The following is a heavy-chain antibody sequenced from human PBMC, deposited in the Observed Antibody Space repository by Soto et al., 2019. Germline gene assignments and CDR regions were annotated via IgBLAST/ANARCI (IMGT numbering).Heavy chain of an antibody. CDR3: ARGTWWLRLFSYFDY. J-gene: IGHJ4*02. CDR2: IKQDGSEK. CDR1: GFTLSSYW. D-gene: IGHD5-12*01. Sequence: GGSLRLSCAPSGFTLSSYWMSWVRQAPGKGLEWVANIKQDGSEKYYVDSVKGRFTISRDNAKNSLYLQMNSLRAEDTAVYYCARGTWWLRLFSYFDYWCQGTLVNVSS. V-gene: IGHV3-7*01.